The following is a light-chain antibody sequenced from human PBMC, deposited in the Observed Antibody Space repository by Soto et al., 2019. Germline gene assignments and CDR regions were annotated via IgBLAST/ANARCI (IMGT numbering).Light chain of an antibody. CDR1: QSVSNSY. J-gene: IGKJ1*01. V-gene: IGKV3-20*01. CDR3: QQYGSSPWT. Sequence: EIVLTQSPGTLSLSPGERATLSCRASQSVSNSYLAWYQHKPGQAPRLLIYVTSSRAAGIPDRFSGSGSGTDFTLTISRLEPEDFAVYYCQQYGSSPWTFGQGTKVDIK. CDR2: VTS.